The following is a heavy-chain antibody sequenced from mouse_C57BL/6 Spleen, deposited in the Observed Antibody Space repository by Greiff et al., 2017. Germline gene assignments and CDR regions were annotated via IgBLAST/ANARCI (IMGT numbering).Heavy chain of an antibody. CDR2: INPNNGGT. CDR1: GYTFTDYY. D-gene: IGHD2-3*01. J-gene: IGHJ2*01. V-gene: IGHV1-26*01. CDR3: ARGGWLLRDDY. Sequence: EVQLQQSGPELVKPGASVKISCKASGYTFTDYYMNWVKQSHGKSLEWIGDINPNNGGTSYNQKFKGKATLTVDKSSSTAYMELRSLTSEDSAVYYCARGGWLLRDDYWGQGTTLTVSS.